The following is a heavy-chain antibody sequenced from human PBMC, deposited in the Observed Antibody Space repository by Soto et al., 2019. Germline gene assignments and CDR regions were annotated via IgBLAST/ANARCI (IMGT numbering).Heavy chain of an antibody. D-gene: IGHD6-13*01. J-gene: IGHJ5*02. CDR1: GGSISSSSYY. CDR3: ARRSYSSTFDP. Sequence: QLQLQESGPGLVKPSETLSLTCTVSGGSISSSSYYWGWIRQPPGKGREWIGSIYYSGSTYYNPSLKSRVTISVDTSKNQFSLKLSSVTAADTAVYYCARRSYSSTFDPWGQGTLVTVSS. V-gene: IGHV4-39*01. CDR2: IYYSGST.